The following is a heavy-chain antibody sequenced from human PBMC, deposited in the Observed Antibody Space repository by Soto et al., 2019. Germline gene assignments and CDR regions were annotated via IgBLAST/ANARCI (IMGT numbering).Heavy chain of an antibody. D-gene: IGHD1-1*01. CDR3: ARGRRYNWNPNYYHYGMAV. J-gene: IGHJ6*02. CDR1: GGSFSGYY. Sequence: SETLSLSCAVYGGSFSGYYWSWIRQPPGKGLEWIGEINHSGSTNYNPSLKSRVTISVDTSKNQFSLKLSSVTAADTAVYYCARGRRYNWNPNYYHYGMAVWGQGTTVTVSS. CDR2: INHSGST. V-gene: IGHV4-34*01.